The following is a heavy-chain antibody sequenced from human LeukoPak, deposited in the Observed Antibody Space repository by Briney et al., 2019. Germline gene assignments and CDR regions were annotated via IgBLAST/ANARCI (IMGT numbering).Heavy chain of an antibody. V-gene: IGHV4-34*01. Sequence: SETLSLTCAVYGGSFSGYYWSWIRQPPGKGLEWIGEINHSGSTNYNPSLKSRVTISVDTSKNQFSLKLSSVTAADTAVYYCASHGDSDKDDAFDIWGQGTMVTVSS. CDR3: ASHGDSDKDDAFDI. CDR2: INHSGST. J-gene: IGHJ3*02. D-gene: IGHD4-17*01. CDR1: GGSFSGYY.